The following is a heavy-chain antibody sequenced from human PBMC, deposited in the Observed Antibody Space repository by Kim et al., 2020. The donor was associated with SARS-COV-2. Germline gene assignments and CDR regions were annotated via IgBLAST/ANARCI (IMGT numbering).Heavy chain of an antibody. CDR1: GGSISSSSYY. D-gene: IGHD5-12*01. CDR3: ASSGYDSENYYYYGMDV. Sequence: SETLSLTCTVSGGSISSSSYYWGWIRQPPGKGLEWIGSIYYSGSTYYNPSLKSRVTISVDTSKNQFSLKLSSVTAADTAVYYCASSGYDSENYYYYGMDVWGQGTTVTVSS. CDR2: IYYSGST. J-gene: IGHJ6*02. V-gene: IGHV4-39*07.